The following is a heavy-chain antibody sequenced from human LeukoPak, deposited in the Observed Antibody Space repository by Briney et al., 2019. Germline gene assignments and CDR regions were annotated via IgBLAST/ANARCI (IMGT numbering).Heavy chain of an antibody. D-gene: IGHD3-10*01. CDR2: IWDDGSKK. J-gene: IGHJ4*02. V-gene: IGHV3-33*01. Sequence: PGTSLRLSCAASGFTFSSYGMNWVRQAPGKGLEWVAVIWDDGSKKYYADSVKGRFTISRDSSKNTLYLQMNSLRGEDTAVYYCASRIGYWGQGTLVIVSS. CDR3: ASRIGY. CDR1: GFTFSSYG.